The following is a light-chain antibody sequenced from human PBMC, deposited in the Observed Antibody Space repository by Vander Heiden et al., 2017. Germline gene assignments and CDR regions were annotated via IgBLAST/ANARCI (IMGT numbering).Light chain of an antibody. V-gene: IGLV3-1*01. CDR1: KLGDKY. J-gene: IGLJ3*02. Sequence: SYELTQPPSVSVSPGQTASITCSGDKLGDKYACWYQQKPGQSPVLVFYQDSKRPSGIPERFSGSNSGNTATLTISGTQAMDEADYYCQAWDSRIWVFGGGTKLTVL. CDR3: QAWDSRIWV. CDR2: QDS.